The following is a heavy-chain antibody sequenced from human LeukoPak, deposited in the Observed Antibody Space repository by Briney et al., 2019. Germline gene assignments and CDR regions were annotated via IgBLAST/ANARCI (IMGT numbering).Heavy chain of an antibody. CDR1: GDSVSSNSAA. J-gene: IGHJ4*02. CDR3: ARDESGYSSWYSLNPLDY. Sequence: SQTLSLTCAISGDSVSSNSAAWNWIRQSPSRGLEWLGRTYYRSKWYNDYAVSVKSRITINPDTSKNQFSLQLNSVTPEDTAVYYCARDESGYSSWYSLNPLDYWGQGTLVTVSS. V-gene: IGHV6-1*01. CDR2: TYYRSKWYN. D-gene: IGHD6-13*01.